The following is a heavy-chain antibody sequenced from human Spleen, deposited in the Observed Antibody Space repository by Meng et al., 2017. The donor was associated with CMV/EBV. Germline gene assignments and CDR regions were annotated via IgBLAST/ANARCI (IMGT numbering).Heavy chain of an antibody. V-gene: IGHV3-49*04. CDR2: IRTKVYGETT. J-gene: IGHJ4*02. CDR3: TREHLPVFAVGLPGDY. D-gene: IGHD3-3*01. CDR1: GFTFSTYW. Sequence: GESLKISCAASGFTFSTYWMSWVRQAPGKGLEWVGLIRTKVYGETTEYAASVKGRFTISRDDSKNIAHLQMNSLKSEDTAVYFCTREHLPVFAVGLPGDYWGQGTLVTVSS.